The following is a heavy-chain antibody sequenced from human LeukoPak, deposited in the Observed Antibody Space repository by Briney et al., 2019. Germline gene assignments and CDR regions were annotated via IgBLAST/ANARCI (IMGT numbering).Heavy chain of an antibody. Sequence: GGSLRLSCAASGFTFSRYAMNWVRQAPGKGLEWVSTISGSGGSTNYAVSVKGRFTISRDNSKNTLYLQMNSLRAEDTAVYYCAKHFWSGYYPYFDYWGQGTQVTVSS. CDR2: ISGSGGST. D-gene: IGHD3-3*02. J-gene: IGHJ4*02. CDR3: AKHFWSGYYPYFDY. V-gene: IGHV3-23*01. CDR1: GFTFSRYA.